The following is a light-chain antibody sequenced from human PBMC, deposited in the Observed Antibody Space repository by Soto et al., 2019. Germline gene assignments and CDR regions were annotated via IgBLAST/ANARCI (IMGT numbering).Light chain of an antibody. CDR3: QQYASYPLT. Sequence: AIRMTQSPSSFSASTGDRVTITCRASQGISSYLAWYQQKPGKAPKLLIYAASTLQSGVPSRFSGSGSGTDFTLTISCLQSEDFATYYCQQYASYPLTFGPRTKVDIK. J-gene: IGKJ3*01. CDR2: AAS. V-gene: IGKV1-8*01. CDR1: QGISSY.